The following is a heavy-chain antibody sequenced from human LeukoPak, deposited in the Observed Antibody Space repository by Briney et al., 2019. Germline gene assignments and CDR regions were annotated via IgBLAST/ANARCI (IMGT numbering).Heavy chain of an antibody. J-gene: IGHJ4*02. CDR3: ARMDVVDNSALSYWYFFDY. CDR1: GYTFTGYY. Sequence: GASVKVSCKASGYTFTGYYMHWVRQAPGQGLEWMGWINPNSGGTNYAQKFQGKVTMTRDTSISTAYMELSRLRSDDTAVYYCARMDVVDNSALSYWYFFDYWGQGALVTVSS. V-gene: IGHV1-2*02. CDR2: INPNSGGT. D-gene: IGHD2-8*02.